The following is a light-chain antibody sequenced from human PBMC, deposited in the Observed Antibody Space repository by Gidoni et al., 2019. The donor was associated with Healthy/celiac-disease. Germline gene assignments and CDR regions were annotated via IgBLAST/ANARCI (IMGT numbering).Light chain of an antibody. CDR3: QQYGSSPLT. J-gene: IGKJ4*01. CDR2: GAS. V-gene: IGKV3-20*01. Sequence: EIVLTQSPGTLSLSPGERATLSCRASQSVSSSYLAWYQQKPGQAPRLLIYGASSRATGIPDRFSGSGSGTDFTLTISRLEPDDFAVYYWQQYGSSPLTFXGXTKVEIK. CDR1: QSVSSSY.